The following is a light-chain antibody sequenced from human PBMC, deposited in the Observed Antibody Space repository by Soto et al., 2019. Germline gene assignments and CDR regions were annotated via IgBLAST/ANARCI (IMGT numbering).Light chain of an antibody. J-gene: IGKJ2*01. CDR1: QTISSW. CDR2: KAS. CDR3: QQYNSYLMYT. V-gene: IGKV1-5*03. Sequence: DIQMTQSPSTLSGSVGDRVTITCRASQTISSWLAWYQQKPGKAPKLLIYKASTLKSGVPSRFSGSGSGTEFTLTISSLQPDDFATYYCQQYNSYLMYTFGQGTKLEIK.